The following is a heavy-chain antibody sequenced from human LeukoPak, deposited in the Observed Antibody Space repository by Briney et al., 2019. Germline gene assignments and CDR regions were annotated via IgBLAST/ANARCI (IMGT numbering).Heavy chain of an antibody. Sequence: PSQTLSLTCTVSGGSISSGSYYWSWIRQPAGKGLEWIGRIYSSGSTNYNPSLKSRVTISLDTSKNQFSLKLSSVTAADTAVYYCARDTYNYGSSAYYFDYWGQGTLVTVSS. CDR3: ARDTYNYGSSAYYFDY. CDR2: IYSSGST. CDR1: GGSISSGSYY. D-gene: IGHD5-18*01. V-gene: IGHV4-61*02. J-gene: IGHJ4*02.